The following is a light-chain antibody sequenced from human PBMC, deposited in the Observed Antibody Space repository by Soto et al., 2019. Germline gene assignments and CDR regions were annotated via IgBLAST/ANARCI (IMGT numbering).Light chain of an antibody. CDR3: SSYTSSSRWV. CDR1: SSDVGGYNY. V-gene: IGLV2-14*01. Sequence: QSALTQPASVSGSPGQSITISCTGTSSDVGGYNYVSWYQQHPGKAPQLMIYDVSNRPSGVSNRFSGSKSGNTASLTISGLQADDEADYYCSSYTSSSRWVFGGGTKLTVL. CDR2: DVS. J-gene: IGLJ3*02.